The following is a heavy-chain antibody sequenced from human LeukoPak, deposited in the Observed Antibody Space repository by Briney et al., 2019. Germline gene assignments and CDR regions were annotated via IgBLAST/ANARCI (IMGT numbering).Heavy chain of an antibody. Sequence: PSETLSLTCAVSGGSVSRSNWWNWVRQPPGRGLEWIGEIHHSGSTNYNPSLKSRVTMSVDKSKNQFSLKLSSVTAADTAVYYCARTEAFCSDTSCSNWFDPWGQGTLVTISS. V-gene: IGHV4-4*02. CDR1: GGSVSRSNW. CDR2: IHHSGST. D-gene: IGHD2-2*01. J-gene: IGHJ5*02. CDR3: ARTEAFCSDTSCSNWFDP.